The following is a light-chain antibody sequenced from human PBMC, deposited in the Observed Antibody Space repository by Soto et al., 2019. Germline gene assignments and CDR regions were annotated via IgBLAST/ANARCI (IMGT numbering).Light chain of an antibody. CDR3: SSKRDSSTLFV. Sequence: QPALTQPASVSGSPGQSITISCTGTSSDVGAYNYVSWYQHHPGKVPKLLIYEVTNRPSGVSDRFSGSKPGNTASLTISGLQAEDEADYYCSSKRDSSTLFVFGTGTKVTVL. V-gene: IGLV2-14*01. CDR2: EVT. J-gene: IGLJ1*01. CDR1: SSDVGAYNY.